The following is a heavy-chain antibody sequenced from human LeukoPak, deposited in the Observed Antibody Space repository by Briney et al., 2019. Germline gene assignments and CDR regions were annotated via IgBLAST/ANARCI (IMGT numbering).Heavy chain of an antibody. CDR1: GFTFSSYS. Sequence: GGSLRLSCAASGFTFSSYSMNWVRQAPGKGLEWVSSISSSSSYIYYADSVKGRFTISRDNSKNTLYLQMNSLRAEDTAVYYCAKGAGEFPGYYYYMDVWGKGTTVTVSS. CDR3: AKGAGEFPGYYYYMDV. J-gene: IGHJ6*03. V-gene: IGHV3-21*01. CDR2: ISSSSSYI. D-gene: IGHD3-10*01.